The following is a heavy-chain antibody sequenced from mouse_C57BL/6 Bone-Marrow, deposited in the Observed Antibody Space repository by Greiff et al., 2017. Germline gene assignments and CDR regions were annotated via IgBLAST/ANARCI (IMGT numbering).Heavy chain of an antibody. Sequence: VQLQESGPELVKPGASVKISCKASGYAFSSSWMNWVKQRPGKGLEWIGRIYPGDGGTNYNGKFKGQATLTADKSSSTAYMQLSSLTSEYSAVYVCAPITVVFYWYIDGGGTGTTVTVSS. V-gene: IGHV1-82*01. J-gene: IGHJ1*03. CDR1: GYAFSSSW. CDR3: APITVVFYWYIDG. CDR2: IYPGDGGT. D-gene: IGHD1-1*01.